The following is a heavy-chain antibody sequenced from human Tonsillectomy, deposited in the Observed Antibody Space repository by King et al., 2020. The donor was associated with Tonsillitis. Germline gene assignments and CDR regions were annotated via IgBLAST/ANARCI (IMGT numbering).Heavy chain of an antibody. Sequence: VPLPQWGAGLLKPSETLSLTCAVYGGSFSGYYWSWLRQPPGKGLEWIGEINHSGSTNYNPSLKSRVTISVDTSKNQFSLKLSSVTAADTAVYYCARDRYCSGGSCYHRRNDWYFDLWGRGTLVTVSS. CDR2: INHSGST. J-gene: IGHJ2*01. V-gene: IGHV4-34*01. CDR3: ARDRYCSGGSCYHRRNDWYFDL. D-gene: IGHD2-15*01. CDR1: GGSFSGYY.